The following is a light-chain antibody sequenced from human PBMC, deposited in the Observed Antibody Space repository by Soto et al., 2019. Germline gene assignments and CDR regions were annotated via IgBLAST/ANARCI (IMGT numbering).Light chain of an antibody. CDR1: SSNIGAGYD. Sequence: QAVVTQPPSVSGAPGQRVTISCTGSSSNIGAGYDVHWYQQLPGTAPKLLIYGNSNRPSGVPDQFSGSKSGTSASLAITGLQAEDEADYYCQSYDSSLSGSVVFGGGTQLTVL. CDR3: QSYDSSLSGSVV. V-gene: IGLV1-40*01. J-gene: IGLJ2*01. CDR2: GNS.